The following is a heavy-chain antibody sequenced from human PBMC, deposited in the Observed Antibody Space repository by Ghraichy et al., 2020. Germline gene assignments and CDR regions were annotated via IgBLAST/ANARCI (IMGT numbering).Heavy chain of an antibody. CDR3: ARPAGASTSGSYSYSPDY. V-gene: IGHV3-21*01. CDR1: GFTFSTYN. CDR2: ISGSGTDI. J-gene: IGHJ4*02. D-gene: IGHD1-26*01. Sequence: GALRLSCAASGFTFSTYNMNWVRQAPGKGLEWVSSISGSGTDIYYADSVKGRFTISRDNAKNSLYLQMNSLRADDTALYYCARPAGASTSGSYSYSPDYWGQGTLVTVSS.